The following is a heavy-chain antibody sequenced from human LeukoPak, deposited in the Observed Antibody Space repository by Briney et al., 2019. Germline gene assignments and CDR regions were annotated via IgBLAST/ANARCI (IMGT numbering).Heavy chain of an antibody. CDR2: ISAYNGNT. Sequence: GASVKVSCKASGYTFTSYGISWVRQAPGQGLEWMGWISAYNGNTNYAQKLQGRVTMTTDTSTSTAYMELRSLRSDDTAVYYCAGAIHFDWLLYPWFDYWGQGTLVTVSS. V-gene: IGHV1-18*04. D-gene: IGHD3-9*01. J-gene: IGHJ4*02. CDR3: AGAIHFDWLLYPWFDY. CDR1: GYTFTSYG.